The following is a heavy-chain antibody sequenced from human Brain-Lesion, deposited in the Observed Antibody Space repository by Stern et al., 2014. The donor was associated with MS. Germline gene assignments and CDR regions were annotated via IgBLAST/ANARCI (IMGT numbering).Heavy chain of an antibody. CDR1: GFPFGSCA. Sequence: VQLVESGGGVVQSGRPLRLSCVASGFPFGSCAMHWVRQAPGKGLEWVAGVSYDGSNKYYADSVKGRFTISRDNSQNTLYMQMSSLRPEDTAVYYCAKDRQYLTYFFDHWGQGSLVTVSS. CDR2: VSYDGSNK. D-gene: IGHD2/OR15-2a*01. V-gene: IGHV3-30*18. J-gene: IGHJ5*02. CDR3: AKDRQYLTYFFDH.